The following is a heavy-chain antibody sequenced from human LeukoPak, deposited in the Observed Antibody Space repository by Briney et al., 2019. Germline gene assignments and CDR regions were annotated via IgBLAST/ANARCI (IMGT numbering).Heavy chain of an antibody. CDR3: ARDLVRDCGVCYWFDP. CDR2: IIPILGIA. Sequence: GASVKVSCKASGGTFSSYAISWVRQAPGQGLEWMGRIIPILGIASYAQKFQGRVTITADKSTSTAYMELSSLRSDDTAVYYCARDLVRDCGVCYWFDPWGQGTLVTVSS. J-gene: IGHJ5*02. CDR1: GGTFSSYA. V-gene: IGHV1-69*04. D-gene: IGHD2-8*02.